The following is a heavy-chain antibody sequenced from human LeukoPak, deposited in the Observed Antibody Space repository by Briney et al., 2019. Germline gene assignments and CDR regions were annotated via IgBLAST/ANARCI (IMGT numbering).Heavy chain of an antibody. D-gene: IGHD3-9*01. V-gene: IGHV5-51*01. CDR1: GYSFTSYW. CDR2: IYPGDSDT. Sequence: GESLKISCKGSGYSFTSYWIGWVRQMPGKGLEWMGIIYPGDSDTRYSPSFQGQVTISADKSISTAYLQWSSLKASDTAMYYCARQGGYYDILTGYGQYNWFDPWGQGTLVTVSS. CDR3: ARQGGYYDILTGYGQYNWFDP. J-gene: IGHJ5*02.